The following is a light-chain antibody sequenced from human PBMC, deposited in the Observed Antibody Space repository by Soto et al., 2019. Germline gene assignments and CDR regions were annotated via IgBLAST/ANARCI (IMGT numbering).Light chain of an antibody. CDR1: SSDVGGYNY. CDR3: SSYTSSTTSS. Sequence: QSALTQPASVSGSPGQSITISCTGTSSDVGGYNYVSWYQQHPGKAPTLMIYDVSNRPSGVSNRFSGSKSGNTASLTISGLQAEDEADYSCSSYTSSTTSSFGTGTKLTVL. V-gene: IGLV2-14*03. CDR2: DVS. J-gene: IGLJ1*01.